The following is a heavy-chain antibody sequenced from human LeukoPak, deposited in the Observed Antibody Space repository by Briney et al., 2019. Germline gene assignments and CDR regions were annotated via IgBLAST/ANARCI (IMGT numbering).Heavy chain of an antibody. J-gene: IGHJ4*02. D-gene: IGHD4-17*01. V-gene: IGHV3-7*03. CDR2: IKQDGSEK. CDR3: ARDTDYGDDYFDS. Sequence: GVSLRLSCAASGFTFSSYWMSWVRQAPGKGLEWMANIKQDGSEKYYVDSVKGRFTISRDDAKNSLYLQMNSLRAEDTAVYYCARDTDYGDDYFDSWGQGTLVTVSS. CDR1: GFTFSSYW.